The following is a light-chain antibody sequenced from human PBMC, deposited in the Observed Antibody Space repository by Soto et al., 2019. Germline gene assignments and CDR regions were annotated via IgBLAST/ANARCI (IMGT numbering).Light chain of an antibody. CDR1: QSVRNY. CDR3: HQRNNWPWT. Sequence: EIVLTQSPATLSLSPGERATLSCRASQSVRNYLAWYQQKPGQAPRLLIYDTSNRATGIPARFSGSGSVTEFTLTISSLEPEDFAVYYCHQRNNWPWTLGQGTKVEIK. J-gene: IGKJ1*01. CDR2: DTS. V-gene: IGKV3-11*01.